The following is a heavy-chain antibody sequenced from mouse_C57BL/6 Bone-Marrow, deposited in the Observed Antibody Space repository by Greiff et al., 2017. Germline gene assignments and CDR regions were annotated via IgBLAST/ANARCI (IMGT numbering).Heavy chain of an antibody. CDR1: GFTFSDYY. Sequence: EVKLVESGGGLVQPGGSLKLSCAASGFTFSDYYMYWVRQTPGKRLEWVAYISNGGGSTYYPDTVKGRFTISRDNAKNTLYLQMSRLKSEDTAMYYCARQYGYGAMDYWGQGTSVTVSS. D-gene: IGHD2-2*01. V-gene: IGHV5-12*01. CDR3: ARQYGYGAMDY. CDR2: ISNGGGST. J-gene: IGHJ4*01.